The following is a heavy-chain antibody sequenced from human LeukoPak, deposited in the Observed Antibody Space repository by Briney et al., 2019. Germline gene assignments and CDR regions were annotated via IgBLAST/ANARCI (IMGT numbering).Heavy chain of an antibody. D-gene: IGHD4-17*01. CDR3: ARAGGSTVSHSDY. J-gene: IGHJ4*02. Sequence: GGSLRLSCAASGFTFSSYSMNWIRQAPGKGLEWVSSISSSTSYIYYADSVKGRFTISKDNAKNSLYLQLNSLRAEDTAVYYCARAGGSTVSHSDYWGQGTLVTVSS. V-gene: IGHV3-21*01. CDR1: GFTFSSYS. CDR2: ISSSTSYI.